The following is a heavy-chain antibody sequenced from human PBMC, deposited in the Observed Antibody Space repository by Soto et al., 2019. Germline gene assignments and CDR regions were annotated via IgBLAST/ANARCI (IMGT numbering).Heavy chain of an antibody. CDR3: ASRYYYYDSSGYPPWGYGMDV. V-gene: IGHV1-69*01. CDR1: GGTFSSYA. CDR2: IIPIFGTA. J-gene: IGHJ6*02. Sequence: QVQLMQSGAEVKKPGSSVKVSCKASGGTFSSYAISWVRQAPGQGLEWMGGIIPIFGTANYAQKFQGRVTITADESTSTAYMELSSLRSEDTAVYYCASRYYYYDSSGYPPWGYGMDVWGQGTTVTVSS. D-gene: IGHD3-22*01.